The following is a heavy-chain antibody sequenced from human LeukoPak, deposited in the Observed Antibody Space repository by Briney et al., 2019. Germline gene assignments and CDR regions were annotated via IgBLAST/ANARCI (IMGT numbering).Heavy chain of an antibody. Sequence: GGSLRLSCAASGLTFSSYAMHWVRQAPGKGLEWVAVISYDGSNKYYADSVKGRFTISRDNSKNTLYLQMNSLRAEDTAVYYCASGFGRYYDYVWGSYRGDYWGQGTLVTVSS. D-gene: IGHD3-16*02. CDR3: ASGFGRYYDYVWGSYRGDY. CDR1: GLTFSSYA. J-gene: IGHJ4*02. CDR2: ISYDGSNK. V-gene: IGHV3-30*04.